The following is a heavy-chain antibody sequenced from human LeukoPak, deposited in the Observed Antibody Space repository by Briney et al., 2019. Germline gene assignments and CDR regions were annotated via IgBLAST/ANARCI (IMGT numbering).Heavy chain of an antibody. CDR2: LYNGGTT. Sequence: RSGGSLRLSCAASGLTVSSTYMSWVRQAPGKGLRWLSVLYNGGTTYYADSVKGRFTIPKDNSRNTLYLQMNSLRPEDTAVYHCARGGRFTSGWYWFDPWGQGTLVTVSS. CDR1: GLTVSSTY. CDR3: ARGGRFTSGWYWFDP. J-gene: IGHJ5*02. V-gene: IGHV3-53*05. D-gene: IGHD6-19*01.